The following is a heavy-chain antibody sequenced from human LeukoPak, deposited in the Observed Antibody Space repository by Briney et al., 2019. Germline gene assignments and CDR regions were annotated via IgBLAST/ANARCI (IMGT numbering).Heavy chain of an antibody. CDR2: INPNSGGT. Sequence: ASVKVSCKASAYTFTGYYMSWVRQAPGQGLEWMGWINPNSGGTNYAQKFQGRVTMTRDTSISTAYMELSRLRSDDTAVYYCARDWSRGYYFNWFDPWGQGTLVTVSS. CDR1: AYTFTGYY. CDR3: ARDWSRGYYFNWFDP. V-gene: IGHV1-2*02. J-gene: IGHJ5*02. D-gene: IGHD3-22*01.